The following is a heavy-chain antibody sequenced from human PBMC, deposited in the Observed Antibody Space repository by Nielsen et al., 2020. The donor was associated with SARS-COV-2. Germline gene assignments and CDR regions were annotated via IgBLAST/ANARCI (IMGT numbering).Heavy chain of an antibody. CDR1: GFTFSSYS. CDR3: ARDRYGDYGAFDI. J-gene: IGHJ3*02. D-gene: IGHD4-17*01. Sequence: GGSLRLSCAASGFTFSSYSMNWVRQAPGKGLEWVSSISSSSSYIYYADSVKRRFTISRDNAKNSLYLQMNSLRAEDTAVYYCARDRYGDYGAFDIWGQGTMVTVSS. V-gene: IGHV3-21*01. CDR2: ISSSSSYI.